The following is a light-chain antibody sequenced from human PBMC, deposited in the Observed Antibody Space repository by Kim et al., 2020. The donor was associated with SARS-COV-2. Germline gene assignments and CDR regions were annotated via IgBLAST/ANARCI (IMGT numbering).Light chain of an antibody. Sequence: NFMLTQPLSVSESPGKTVTISCTRSNGSIARNYVQWFQQRPASAPTTVIYEHSHRPSGVPERFSGSIDRSSNSASLTISGLKTEDEADYYCQSYDNTEWVLGGGTQLTVL. V-gene: IGLV6-57*03. CDR2: EHS. CDR3: QSYDNTEWV. CDR1: NGSIARNY. J-gene: IGLJ3*02.